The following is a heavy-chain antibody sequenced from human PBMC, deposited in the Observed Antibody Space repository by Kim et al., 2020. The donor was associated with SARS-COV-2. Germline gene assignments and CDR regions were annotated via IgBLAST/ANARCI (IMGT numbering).Heavy chain of an antibody. D-gene: IGHD3-10*01. CDR3: ARAAEGGYGSGMGGMDV. J-gene: IGHJ6*02. V-gene: IGHV5-10-1*01. CDR2: IDPSDSYT. Sequence: GESLKISCKGSGYSFTSYWISWVRQMPGKGLEWMGRIDPSDSYTNYSPSFQGHVTISADKSISTAYLQWSSLKASDNAMYYCARAAEGGYGSGMGGMDVWGQGTTVTVSS. CDR1: GYSFTSYW.